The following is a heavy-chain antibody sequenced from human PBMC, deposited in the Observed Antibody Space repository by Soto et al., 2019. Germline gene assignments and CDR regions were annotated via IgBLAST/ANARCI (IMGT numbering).Heavy chain of an antibody. CDR1: GFTFSNAW. V-gene: IGHV3-15*07. CDR2: IKSKTDGGTT. D-gene: IGHD3-10*01. Sequence: GGSLRLSCAASGFTFSNAWMNWVRQAPGKGLEWVGRIKSKTDGGTTDYAAPVKGRFTISRDDSKNTLYLQMNSLKTEDTAVYYCTTPITMVRGVPYYYYGMDVWGQGTTVTVSS. CDR3: TTPITMVRGVPYYYYGMDV. J-gene: IGHJ6*02.